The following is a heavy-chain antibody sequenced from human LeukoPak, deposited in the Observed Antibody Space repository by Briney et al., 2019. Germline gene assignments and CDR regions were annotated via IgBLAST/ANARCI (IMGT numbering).Heavy chain of an antibody. CDR2: IKRKTDSSAT. CDR1: GFIFSGSA. CDR3: TQYYYDSSGYPHPGY. Sequence: PGGSLRLSCAASGFIFSGSAIHWVRQASGKGLGWVGRIKRKTDSSATAYAASVTGRFTISRDDSKNTAYLQMNSLKTEDTAVYYCTQYYYDSSGYPHPGYWGQGTLVTVSS. V-gene: IGHV3-73*01. J-gene: IGHJ4*02. D-gene: IGHD3-22*01.